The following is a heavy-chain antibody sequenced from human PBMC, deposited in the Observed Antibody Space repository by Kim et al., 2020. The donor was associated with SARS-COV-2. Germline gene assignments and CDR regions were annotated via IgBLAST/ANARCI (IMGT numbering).Heavy chain of an antibody. CDR1: GFIFSSYW. J-gene: IGHJ3*02. V-gene: IGHV3-74*01. CDR2: LNSDGSNT. CDR3: ARGSNRVDAFDI. Sequence: GGSLRLSCAASGFIFSSYWIHWVRQSPGKGLVWVARLNSDGSNTNYADSVKGRFTISRENAKNTLYLQMNSLRVEDTAVYYCARGSNRVDAFDIWGQGTIVTVSS.